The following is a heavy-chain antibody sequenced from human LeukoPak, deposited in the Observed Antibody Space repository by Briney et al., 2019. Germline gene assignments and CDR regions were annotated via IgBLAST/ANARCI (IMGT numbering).Heavy chain of an antibody. J-gene: IGHJ4*02. Sequence: GGFLRLSCAASGFTFSTYCMHWVRQAPGKGPMWVSRICPDGTVTNYADSVKARFIISRDNARNTVYLQMNSLRVEDTAVYYCVRDFRSADYWGQGTLVTVSS. CDR2: ICPDGTVT. CDR1: GFTFSTYC. CDR3: VRDFRSADY. V-gene: IGHV3-74*01.